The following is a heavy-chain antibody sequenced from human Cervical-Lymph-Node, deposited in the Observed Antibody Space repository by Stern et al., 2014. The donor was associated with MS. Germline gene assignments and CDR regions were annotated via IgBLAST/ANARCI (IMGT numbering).Heavy chain of an antibody. CDR2: IDWTNDK. CDR1: GFSLSSDGMC. CDR3: ARMVGATGYYYDVDV. Sequence: QVTLRESGPEVVKPTQTLTLTCTFSGFSLSSDGMCVTWIRQPPGKALEWLAPIDWTNDKYYNTSLKTRLTISKDTHKNQVVLTMTNIDPMDTATYYCARMVGATGYYYDVDVWGQGTTVTVSS. J-gene: IGHJ6*02. V-gene: IGHV2-70*01. D-gene: IGHD1-26*01.